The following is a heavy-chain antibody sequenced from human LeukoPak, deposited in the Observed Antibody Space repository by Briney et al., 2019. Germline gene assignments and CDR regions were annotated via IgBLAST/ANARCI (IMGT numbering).Heavy chain of an antibody. Sequence: GGSLRLSCAASGFTFSTYAMSWVRQAPGKGLEWVSVISGSGTSTSYADSVKGRFTISRDNSKNTVYLQMNSLRAEDTAVYYCAMEMATIHDYWGQGTLVTVSS. D-gene: IGHD5-24*01. CDR3: AMEMATIHDY. V-gene: IGHV3-23*01. J-gene: IGHJ4*02. CDR1: GFTFSTYA. CDR2: ISGSGTST.